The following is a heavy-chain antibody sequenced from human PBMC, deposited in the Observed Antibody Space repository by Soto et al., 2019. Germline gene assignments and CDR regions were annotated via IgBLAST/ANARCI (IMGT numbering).Heavy chain of an antibody. V-gene: IGHV1-24*01. Sequence: ASVKVSCKVSGYTLTELSMHWVRQAPGKGLEWMGGFDPEDGETIYAQKFQGRVTMTEDTSTDTAYMELSSLRAEDTAVYYCAREDTVVAAFDYWGQGTLVTVSS. CDR1: GYTLTELS. CDR3: AREDTVVAAFDY. J-gene: IGHJ4*02. CDR2: FDPEDGET. D-gene: IGHD2-15*01.